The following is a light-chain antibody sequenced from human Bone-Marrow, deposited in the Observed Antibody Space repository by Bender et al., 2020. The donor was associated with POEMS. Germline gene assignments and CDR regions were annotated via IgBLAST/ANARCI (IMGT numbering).Light chain of an antibody. Sequence: QSALTQPASVSGSPGQSITISCTGTSSDVGRYKFVSWYQRLPGKAPKLMIYEGTKRPSGVSDRFSGSKSGNTASLTISGLQAEDEADYYCSAYAGSYIWVFGGGTKLTVL. J-gene: IGLJ3*02. CDR1: SSDVGRYKF. CDR3: SAYAGSYIWV. V-gene: IGLV2-23*01. CDR2: EGT.